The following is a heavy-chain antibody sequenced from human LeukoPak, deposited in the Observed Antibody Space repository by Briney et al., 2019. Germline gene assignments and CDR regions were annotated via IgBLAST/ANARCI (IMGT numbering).Heavy chain of an antibody. D-gene: IGHD5-12*01. CDR1: GFTFSRNW. Sequence: RGSLRLSCAASGFTFSRNWMTWVRQAPGKGLEWVANIKQDGSEKYYVDSVGGRFTISRDNAKNSLYLQMNSLRAEDTAVYYCARGGVATFRFIDYWGQGALVTVSS. CDR3: ARGGVATFRFIDY. V-gene: IGHV3-7*01. J-gene: IGHJ4*02. CDR2: IKQDGSEK.